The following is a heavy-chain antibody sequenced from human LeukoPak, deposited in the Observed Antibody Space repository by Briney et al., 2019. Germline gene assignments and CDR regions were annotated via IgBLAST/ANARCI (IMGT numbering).Heavy chain of an antibody. D-gene: IGHD5-18*01. CDR3: ARASAGYSYGLFDY. J-gene: IGHJ4*02. Sequence: ASVKVSCKASGGTFSSYAISWVRQAPGQGLEWMGGIIPIFGTANYAQKFQGRVTITADKSTSTAYMELSSLRSEDTAVYYCARASAGYSYGLFDYWGQGTLVTVSS. V-gene: IGHV1-69*06. CDR1: GGTFSSYA. CDR2: IIPIFGTA.